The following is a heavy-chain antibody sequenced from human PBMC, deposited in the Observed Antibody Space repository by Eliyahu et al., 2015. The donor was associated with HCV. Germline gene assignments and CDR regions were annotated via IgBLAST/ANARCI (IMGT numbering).Heavy chain of an antibody. V-gene: IGHV1-24*01. CDR2: FDPEDGET. Sequence: LEWMGGFDPEDGETIYAQKFQGRVTMTEDTSTDTAYMELSSLRSEDTAVYYCATDLSTMVRRTGWGQGTLVTVSS. D-gene: IGHD3-10*01. J-gene: IGHJ4*02. CDR3: ATDLSTMVRRTG.